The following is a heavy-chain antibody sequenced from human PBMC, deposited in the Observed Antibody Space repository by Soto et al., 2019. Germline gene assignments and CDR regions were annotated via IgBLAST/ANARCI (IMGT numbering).Heavy chain of an antibody. J-gene: IGHJ4*02. V-gene: IGHV3-23*01. CDR2: ISNTGGGT. Sequence: EVQLLDSGGGLVQPGGSLGLSCAASGFTFNNYAMNWVRQAPGMGLEWVATISNTGGGTYYADSVKGRFTISGDNSKNTLYLQMSSLRVEDTAVYYCAKDGLAGNFDYGGQGTQVTVSS. CDR1: GFTFNNYA. CDR3: AKDGLAGNFDY.